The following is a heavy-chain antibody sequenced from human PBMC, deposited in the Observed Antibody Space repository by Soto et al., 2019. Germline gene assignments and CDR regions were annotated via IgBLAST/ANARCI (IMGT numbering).Heavy chain of an antibody. J-gene: IGHJ6*02. Sequence: PGGSLRLSCAASGFAVSSNYMSWVRQAPGKGLEWVSVIYSGGSTYYADSVKGRFAISRDNSKNTLYLQMNSLRAEDTAVYYCARKLAITMVRGVPARMDVWGQGTTVTVSS. V-gene: IGHV3-66*01. CDR3: ARKLAITMVRGVPARMDV. CDR1: GFAVSSNY. CDR2: IYSGGST. D-gene: IGHD3-10*01.